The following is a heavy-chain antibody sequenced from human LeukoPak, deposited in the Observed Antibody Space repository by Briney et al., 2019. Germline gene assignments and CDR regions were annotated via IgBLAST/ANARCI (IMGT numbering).Heavy chain of an antibody. CDR1: GFTFSDYA. Sequence: PGGSLRLSCVASGFTFSDYAMNWVRQAPGKGPEWVSGISASGAGTYYADSVKGRFTISRDNFQNTLYLQMNSLGAEDTAVYYCAKVLWFAISAAQAFDFWGQGTMVNVSS. V-gene: IGHV3-23*01. CDR2: ISASGAGT. CDR3: AKVLWFAISAAQAFDF. D-gene: IGHD2-21*01. J-gene: IGHJ3*01.